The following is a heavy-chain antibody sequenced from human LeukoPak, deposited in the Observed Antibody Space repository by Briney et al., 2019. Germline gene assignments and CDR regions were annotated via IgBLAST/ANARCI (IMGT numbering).Heavy chain of an antibody. V-gene: IGHV5-51*01. CDR3: ARATVVTGRFYFDY. CDR2: IYPGDSDT. D-gene: IGHD4-23*01. Sequence: GESLKISCKGSGYSFITYCNGWVRQMPGKGLEWMGIIYPGDSDTIYSPSFQGQVTISADKSISTAYLQWSSLKASDTAMYYCARATVVTGRFYFDYWGQGTLVTVSS. CDR1: GYSFITYC. J-gene: IGHJ4*02.